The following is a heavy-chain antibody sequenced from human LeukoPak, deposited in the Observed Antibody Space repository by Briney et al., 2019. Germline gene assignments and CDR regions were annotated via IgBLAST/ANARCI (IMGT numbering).Heavy chain of an antibody. D-gene: IGHD6-19*01. CDR1: GFTFGSFS. CDR2: IYPSGDST. CDR3: AKDVKPDSGRDVDY. V-gene: IGHV3-23*01. J-gene: IGHJ4*02. Sequence: GGSLRLSCAASGFTFGSFSMNWVRQAPGKGLEWVSAIYPSGDSTYYADSVKGRFTISRDNSRKTLYLQMHSLSAEDTAVYYCAKDVKPDSGRDVDYWGQGTLVTVSS.